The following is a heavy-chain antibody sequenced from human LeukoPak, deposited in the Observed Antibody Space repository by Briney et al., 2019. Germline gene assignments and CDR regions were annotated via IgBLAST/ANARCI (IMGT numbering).Heavy chain of an antibody. CDR3: ARGSSNIAARNNWFDP. CDR2: ISSSSSYI. V-gene: IGHV3-21*01. J-gene: IGHJ5*02. D-gene: IGHD6-6*01. Sequence: GGSLRLSCAASGFTLSSYSMNWVRQAPGKGLEWVSSISSSSSYIYYADSVKGRFTTSRDNAKKSVYLQMNSLRVEDTAVYYCARGSSNIAARNNWFDPWGQGTLVTVSS. CDR1: GFTLSSYS.